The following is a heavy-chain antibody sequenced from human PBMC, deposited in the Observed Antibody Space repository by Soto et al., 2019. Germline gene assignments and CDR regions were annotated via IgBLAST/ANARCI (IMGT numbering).Heavy chain of an antibody. V-gene: IGHV4-39*01. Sequence: QLQLQESGPGLVKPSETLSLTCTVSGGSISGSTYYWGWSRRPPGKGLEYIGIIYYSGSTYYNPSLKSRVTISLDTSKNQFSLKLSSVTAADTAVYYCATKKGIEGANDWFDPWGQGTLVTVSS. D-gene: IGHD1-26*01. CDR3: ATKKGIEGANDWFDP. J-gene: IGHJ5*02. CDR1: GGSISGSTYY. CDR2: IYYSGST.